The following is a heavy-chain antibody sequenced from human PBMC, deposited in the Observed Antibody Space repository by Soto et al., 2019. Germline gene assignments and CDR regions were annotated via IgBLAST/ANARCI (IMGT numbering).Heavy chain of an antibody. J-gene: IGHJ6*02. Sequence: ASVKVSCKASGYTFIDYYIHWVRQAPGQGLEWMGWINPNSGGPNYAQKFQGWVTMTRDTSISTAYMELSRLRSDDTAVYYCATSQTLYGYYGMDVWGQGTTVTVSS. CDR3: ATSQTLYGYYGMDV. V-gene: IGHV1-2*04. D-gene: IGHD3-16*01. CDR1: GYTFIDYY. CDR2: INPNSGGP.